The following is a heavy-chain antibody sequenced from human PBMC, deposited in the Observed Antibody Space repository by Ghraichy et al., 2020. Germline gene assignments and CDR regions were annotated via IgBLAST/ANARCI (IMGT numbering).Heavy chain of an antibody. J-gene: IGHJ4*02. CDR3: ARPEPYSYGPYYFDY. CDR1: GYSFSSYY. V-gene: IGHV1-2*02. D-gene: IGHD5-18*01. CDR2: ISPHSGAT. Sequence: VKVSCKASGYSFSSYYLHWVRQAPGQGLEWMGWISPHSGATTYAQKFQGRVTMTRDTSISTVYMELSRLRSDDTALYYCARPEPYSYGPYYFDYWGQGTLVTVSS.